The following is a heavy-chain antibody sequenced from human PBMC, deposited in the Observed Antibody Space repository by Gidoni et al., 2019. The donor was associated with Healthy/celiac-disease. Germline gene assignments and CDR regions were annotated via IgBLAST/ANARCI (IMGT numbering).Heavy chain of an antibody. V-gene: IGHV1-58*01. CDR1: GFTFTSSA. CDR3: AADGWQLDHPFDY. J-gene: IGHJ4*02. CDR2: IVVGSGNT. D-gene: IGHD6-6*01. Sequence: QMQLVQSGPEVKKPGTSVKVSCKASGFTFTSSAVQWVRQARGQRLEWIGWIVVGSGNTNYAQKFQERVTITRDMSTSTAYMELSSLRSEDTAVYYCAADGWQLDHPFDYWGQGTLVTVSS.